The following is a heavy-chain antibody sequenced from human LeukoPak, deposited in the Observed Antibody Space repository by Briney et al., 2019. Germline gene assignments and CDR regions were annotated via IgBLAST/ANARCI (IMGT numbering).Heavy chain of an antibody. CDR2: ISGSGGST. CDR1: GFTFSSYA. CDR3: AKDQGRMAYSSGWYEGGNY. V-gene: IGHV3-23*01. D-gene: IGHD6-19*01. Sequence: GGSLRLSCAASGFTFSSYAMSWVRQAPGKGLEWVSAISGSGGSTYYADSVKGRFTISRDNSKNTLYLQMNSLRAEDTAVYYCAKDQGRMAYSSGWYEGGNYWGQGTLVTVSS. J-gene: IGHJ4*02.